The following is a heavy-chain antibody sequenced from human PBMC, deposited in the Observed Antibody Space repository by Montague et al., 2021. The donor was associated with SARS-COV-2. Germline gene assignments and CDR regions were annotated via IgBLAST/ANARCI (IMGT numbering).Heavy chain of an antibody. CDR3: ARGSRQWLVRPPHYYYFDY. CDR2: INHSGST. Sequence: SETLSLTCAVYGGSFSGYYWSWIRQPPGKGLEWIWVINHSGSTNYNPSLKSRVTISVDTSKNQFSLKLSSVTAADTAVYYCARGSRQWLVRPPHYYYFDYWGQGTLVTVSS. J-gene: IGHJ4*02. CDR1: GGSFSGYY. V-gene: IGHV4-34*01. D-gene: IGHD6-19*01.